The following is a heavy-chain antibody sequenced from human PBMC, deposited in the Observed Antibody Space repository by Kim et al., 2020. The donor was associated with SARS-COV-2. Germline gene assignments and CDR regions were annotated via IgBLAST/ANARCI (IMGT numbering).Heavy chain of an antibody. J-gene: IGHJ6*02. Sequence: SETLSLTCTVSGGSISSYYWSWIRQPPGKGLEWIGYIYYSGSTNYNPSLKSRVTISVDTSKNQFSLKLSSVTAADTAVYYCARLGGDGYNPYYYYYGMDVWGQGTTVTVSS. CDR2: IYYSGST. V-gene: IGHV4-59*08. CDR3: ARLGGDGYNPYYYYYGMDV. CDR1: GGSISSYY. D-gene: IGHD3-16*01.